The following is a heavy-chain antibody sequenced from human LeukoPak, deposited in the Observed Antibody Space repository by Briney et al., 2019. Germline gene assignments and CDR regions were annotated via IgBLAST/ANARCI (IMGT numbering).Heavy chain of an antibody. Sequence: AGGSLRLSCAASGFTFDDYGMSWVRQAPGKGLEWVSGINWNGGSTGYADSVKGRFTISRDNSKNTLYLQMNSLRAEDTAVYYCAKRGNLAAGFDYWGQGTLVTVSS. CDR3: AKRGNLAAGFDY. V-gene: IGHV3-20*04. CDR2: INWNGGST. D-gene: IGHD6-13*01. CDR1: GFTFDDYG. J-gene: IGHJ4*02.